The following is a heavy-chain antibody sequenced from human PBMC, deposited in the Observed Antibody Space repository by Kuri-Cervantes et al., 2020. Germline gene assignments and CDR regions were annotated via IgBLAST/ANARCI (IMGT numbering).Heavy chain of an antibody. CDR1: GYTFTSYD. CDR3: ARVPDYGDYVDY. V-gene: IGHV1-8*01. Sequence: ASVKVSCKASGYTFTSYDINWVRQATGQGLEWMGWMNPNSGNTGYAQKFQGRVTMTRNTSISTAYMELSSLRSEDTAVYYCARVPDYGDYVDYWGQGTLVTVSS. J-gene: IGHJ4*02. CDR2: MNPNSGNT. D-gene: IGHD4-17*01.